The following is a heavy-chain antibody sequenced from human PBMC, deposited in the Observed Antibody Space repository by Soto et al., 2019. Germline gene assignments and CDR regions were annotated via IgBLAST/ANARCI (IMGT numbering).Heavy chain of an antibody. J-gene: IGHJ2*01. V-gene: IGHV4-30-4*01. Sequence: QLQESGPGLVMPSQTLSLTCTVSGASINNNDYYWSWISQTPGKGLEWIGYVYYSGSTDYIPSLKSRLSMSIDKSQNQFTLKLNSVTAADTATYYCARMSYFYDKWYFDLWGRGTLVTVSS. CDR3: ARMSYFYDKWYFDL. CDR1: GASINNNDYY. D-gene: IGHD3-22*01. CDR2: VYYSGST.